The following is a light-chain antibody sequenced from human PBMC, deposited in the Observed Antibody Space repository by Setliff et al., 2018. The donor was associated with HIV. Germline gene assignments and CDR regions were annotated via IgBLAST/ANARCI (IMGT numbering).Light chain of an antibody. Sequence: QSALTQPASVSGSPGQSITISCTGTSSDVGGHNYVSWYQQHPGKAPKLMIYDVSNRPSGVSNRFSGSKSGNTASLTISGPQAEDEADYYCSSYTSSSTYVFGTGTKVTVL. CDR3: SSYTSSSTYV. CDR1: SSDVGGHNY. V-gene: IGLV2-14*03. J-gene: IGLJ1*01. CDR2: DVS.